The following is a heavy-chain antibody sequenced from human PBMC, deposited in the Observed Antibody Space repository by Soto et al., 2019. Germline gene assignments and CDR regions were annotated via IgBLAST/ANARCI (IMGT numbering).Heavy chain of an antibody. CDR2: IIHSEST. CDR3: ARQRPTDGRWEFANYYGMDV. CDR1: GGSFSAYY. D-gene: IGHD1-26*01. Sequence: SETLSLTCAVYGGSFSAYYWRWVRQPPGKGLEWIGEIIHSESTKYNPSLKSRVPISVDTSKNQFSLKLSSVTAAATAVYYCARQRPTDGRWEFANYYGMDVWGQGTTVTVSS. J-gene: IGHJ6*02. V-gene: IGHV4-34*12.